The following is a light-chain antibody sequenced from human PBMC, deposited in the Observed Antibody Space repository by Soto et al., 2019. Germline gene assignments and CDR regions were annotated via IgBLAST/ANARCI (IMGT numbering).Light chain of an antibody. CDR1: QSVSSSY. V-gene: IGKV3D-7*01. J-gene: IGKJ1*01. Sequence: EIVLTQSPGTLSLSPGEGATLSCRASQSVSSSYIAWYQQRPGQTPSLLIYGSSTRATGIPARFSGSGSGTELTLTISSLQSEDIAVYYCHHYYTWPRTFGQGTKVDIK. CDR3: HHYYTWPRT. CDR2: GSS.